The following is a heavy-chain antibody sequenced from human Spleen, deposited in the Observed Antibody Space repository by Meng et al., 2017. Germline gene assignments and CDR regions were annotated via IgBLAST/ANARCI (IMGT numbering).Heavy chain of an antibody. J-gene: IGHJ4*02. V-gene: IGHV1-46*01. CDR1: GYTFPGYY. CDR3: ARDDQITMVDY. CDR2: INPSSGST. D-gene: IGHD3-10*01. Sequence: ASVKVSCKASGYTFPGYYLHWVRQAPGQGLEWMGIINPSSGSTSYAQKFQGRVTMTRDTSTSTVYMELSSLRSEDTAVYYCARDDQITMVDYWGQGTLVTVSS.